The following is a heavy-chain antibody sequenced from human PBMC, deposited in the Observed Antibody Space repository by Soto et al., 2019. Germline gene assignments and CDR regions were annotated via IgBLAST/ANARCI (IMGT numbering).Heavy chain of an antibody. J-gene: IGHJ6*02. D-gene: IGHD3-22*01. Sequence: PSETLSLTCTVFGGSISSGGYYWSWIRQHPGKGLGWIGYIYYSGSTYYNPSLKSRVTISVDTSKNQFSLKLSSVTAADTAVYYCAVTMTNYYYYGVDVWGQGTTVTVSS. CDR1: GGSISSGGYY. CDR3: AVTMTNYYYYGVDV. V-gene: IGHV4-31*03. CDR2: IYYSGST.